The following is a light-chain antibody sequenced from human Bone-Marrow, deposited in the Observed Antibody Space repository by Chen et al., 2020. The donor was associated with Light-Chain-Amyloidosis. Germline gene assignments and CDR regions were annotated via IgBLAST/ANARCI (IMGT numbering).Light chain of an antibody. CDR3: SSYTSSSTGVV. V-gene: IGLV2-14*03. CDR2: DVS. CDR1: SSDLGGYNY. J-gene: IGLJ2*01. Sequence: QSALTQPASVSGSPGQSITISCTGTSSDLGGYNYVSWYQHHPGKAPKLMIYDVSNRPSGVSNRFSGSKSGNTASLTISGLQAEDEADYYCSSYTSSSTGVVFAGGTKLTVL.